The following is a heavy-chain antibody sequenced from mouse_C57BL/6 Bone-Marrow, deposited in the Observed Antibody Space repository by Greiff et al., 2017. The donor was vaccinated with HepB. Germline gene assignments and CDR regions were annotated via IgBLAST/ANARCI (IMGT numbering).Heavy chain of an antibody. V-gene: IGHV1-26*01. CDR2: INPNNGGT. Sequence: EVQLQQSGPELVKPGASVKISCKASGYTFTDYYMNWVKQSHGKSLEWIGDINPNNGGTSYNQKFKGKATLTVDKSSSTAYMELRSLTSEDSAVYYCARGYDGYYFSWYFDVWGTGTTVTVSS. J-gene: IGHJ1*03. CDR1: GYTFTDYY. CDR3: ARGYDGYYFSWYFDV. D-gene: IGHD2-3*01.